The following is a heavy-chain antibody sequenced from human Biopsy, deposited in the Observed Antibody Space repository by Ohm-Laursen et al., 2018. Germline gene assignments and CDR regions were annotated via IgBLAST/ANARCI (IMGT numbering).Heavy chain of an antibody. J-gene: IGHJ4*02. D-gene: IGHD6-19*01. CDR3: ARGMRSSGWPYFDS. CDR1: GDSVSSGSFY. Sequence: TLSLTCTVSGDSVSSGSFYWPWIRQPPGQGLEYIGYIYDRGSTANYNLSLESRVTMSVDMPKNQFSLKLSSVTAADTAIYYCARGMRSSGWPYFDSWGQGTLVTVSS. CDR2: IYDRGSTA. V-gene: IGHV4-61*01.